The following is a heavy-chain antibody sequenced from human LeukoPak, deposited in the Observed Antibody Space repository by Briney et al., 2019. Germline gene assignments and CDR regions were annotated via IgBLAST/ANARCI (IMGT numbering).Heavy chain of an antibody. CDR3: AREKYYYDSSGYYYGSDAFDI. J-gene: IGHJ3*02. CDR1: GYTLTSYD. D-gene: IGHD3-22*01. Sequence: ASVKVSCKASGYTLTSYDINWVRQATGQGLEWMGWMNPNSGNTGYAQKFQGRVTMTRNTSISTAYMELSSLRSEDTAVYYCAREKYYYDSSGYYYGSDAFDIWGQGTMVTVSS. CDR2: MNPNSGNT. V-gene: IGHV1-8*01.